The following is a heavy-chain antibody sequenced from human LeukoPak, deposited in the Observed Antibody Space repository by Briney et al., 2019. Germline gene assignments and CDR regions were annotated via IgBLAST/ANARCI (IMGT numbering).Heavy chain of an antibody. D-gene: IGHD6-13*01. J-gene: IGHJ2*01. V-gene: IGHV5-51*01. CDR1: GYSFTGYW. CDR3: ARLRGSSLSYWYFDL. Sequence: GESLKICCKGSGYSFTGYWIGWVRQMPGKGLEWMGIVYPGNSDTRFRPSFQGQVTISADKSISTAYLQWSSLKASDTAMYYCARLRGSSLSYWYFDLWGRGTLVTVSS. CDR2: VYPGNSDT.